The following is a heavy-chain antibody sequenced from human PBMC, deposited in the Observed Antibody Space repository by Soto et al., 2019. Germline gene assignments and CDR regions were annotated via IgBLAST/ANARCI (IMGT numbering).Heavy chain of an antibody. CDR3: AKNWNWGSLVH. J-gene: IGHJ4*02. D-gene: IGHD7-27*01. CDR2: IYYGGST. CDR1: GGSIITDY. Sequence: SETLRVTWTVAGGSIITDYWSWIRQSPGKGLEWIGFIYYGGSTNYNPSLKSRVTISVDTPKNQFSLKLSSVTAADTAVYYCAKNWNWGSLVHWGQGTLVTVSS. V-gene: IGHV4-59*08.